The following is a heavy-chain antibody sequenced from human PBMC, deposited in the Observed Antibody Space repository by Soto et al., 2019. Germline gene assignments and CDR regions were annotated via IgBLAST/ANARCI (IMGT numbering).Heavy chain of an antibody. Sequence: GSLRLSCAASGFTFSSYAMSWVRQAPGKGLEWVSAISGSGGSTYYADSVKDRFIISRDNSKNTLYLQMNSLRAEDTAVYYCAKDFSGSYNRFDYWGQGTLVTVSS. CDR3: AKDFSGSYNRFDY. D-gene: IGHD1-26*01. CDR1: GFTFSSYA. CDR2: ISGSGGST. J-gene: IGHJ4*02. V-gene: IGHV3-23*01.